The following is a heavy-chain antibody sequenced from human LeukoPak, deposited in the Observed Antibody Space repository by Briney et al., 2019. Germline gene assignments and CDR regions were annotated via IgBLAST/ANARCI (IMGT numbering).Heavy chain of an antibody. CDR1: GFTFSDYY. V-gene: IGHV3-11*01. CDR3: ARVQYDFDY. D-gene: IGHD2-2*01. CDR2: ISSSGSTI. J-gene: IGHJ4*02. Sequence: GGSLRLSCAASGFTFSDYYMRWIRQAPGKGLEWVSYISSSGSTIYYADSVKGRFTVSRDNPNTSLYLQMTTLSAADTAVYYCARVQYDFDYWGQGTLVTVSS.